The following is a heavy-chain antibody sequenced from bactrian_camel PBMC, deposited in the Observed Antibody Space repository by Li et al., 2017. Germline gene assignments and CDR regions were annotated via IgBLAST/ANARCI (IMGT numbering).Heavy chain of an antibody. D-gene: IGHD6*01. V-gene: IGHV3S55*01. J-gene: IGHJ4*01. Sequence: HVQLVESGGGSVQAGGSLRLSCAASGFTFSGACMGWFRQAPGKEREGVARISSSGSTSYADSVKGRFTISRDNAKNTLYLQMNSLKPDDTAVYYCAAGDRSYGDTCRNIYWGQGTQVTVS. CDR3: AAGDRSYGDTCRNIY. CDR1: GFTFSGAC. CDR2: ISSSGST.